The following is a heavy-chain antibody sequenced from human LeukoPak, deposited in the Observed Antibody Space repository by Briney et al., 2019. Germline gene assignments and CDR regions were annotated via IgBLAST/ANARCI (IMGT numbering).Heavy chain of an antibody. CDR3: ARGFRGTTYYYDSSGSPGGY. CDR1: GYTFTSYA. V-gene: IGHV7-4-1*02. CDR2: INTNTGNP. D-gene: IGHD3-22*01. J-gene: IGHJ4*02. Sequence: GASVKVSCKASGYTFTSYAMNWVRQAPGQGLEWMGWINTNTGNPTYAQGFTGRFVFSLDTSVSTAYLQISSLKAEDTAVYYCARGFRGTTYYYDSSGSPGGYWGQGTLVTVSS.